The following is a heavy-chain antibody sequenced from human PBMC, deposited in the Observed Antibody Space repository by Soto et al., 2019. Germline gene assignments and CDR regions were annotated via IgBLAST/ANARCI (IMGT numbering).Heavy chain of an antibody. J-gene: IGHJ5*02. V-gene: IGHV4-59*01. CDR3: ARELTSSGWEKYNWFDP. CDR2: IYYSGST. Sequence: SETLSLTCTVSGGSISSYYWSWIRQPPGKGLEWIGYIYYSGSTNYNPSLKSRVTISVDTSKNQFSLKLSSVTAADTAVYYCARELTSSGWEKYNWFDPWGQGTLVTVSS. D-gene: IGHD6-19*01. CDR1: GGSISSYY.